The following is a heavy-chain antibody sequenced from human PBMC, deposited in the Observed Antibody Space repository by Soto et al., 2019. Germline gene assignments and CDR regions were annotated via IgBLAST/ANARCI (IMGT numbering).Heavy chain of an antibody. CDR3: AKDGKGCSSTSCYVDYYYYYMDV. J-gene: IGHJ6*03. Sequence: PGGSLRLSCAASGFTFSSYGMHWVRQAPGKGLEWVAVISYDGSNKYYADSVKGRFTISRDNSKNTLYLQMNSLRAEDTAVYYCAKDGKGCSSTSCYVDYYYYYMDVWGKGTTVTVSS. D-gene: IGHD2-2*01. CDR1: GFTFSSYG. CDR2: ISYDGSNK. V-gene: IGHV3-30*18.